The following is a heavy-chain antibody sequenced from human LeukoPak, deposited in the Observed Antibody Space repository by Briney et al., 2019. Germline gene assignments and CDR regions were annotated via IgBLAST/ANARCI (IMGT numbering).Heavy chain of an antibody. CDR3: ARTYCRGGSCHFDY. CDR1: GGSISSYY. J-gene: IGHJ4*02. CDR2: IYYSGST. Sequence: PSETLSLTCTVSGGSISSYYWSWIRQPPGKGLEWIGYIYYSGSTDSNPSLKGRVTISVDTSKNQISLKLSSVTAADTAVYYCARTYCRGGSCHFDYWGQGTLVTVSS. V-gene: IGHV4-59*08. D-gene: IGHD2-15*01.